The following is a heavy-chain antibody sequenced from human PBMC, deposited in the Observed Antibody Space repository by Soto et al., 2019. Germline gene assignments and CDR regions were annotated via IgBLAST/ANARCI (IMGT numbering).Heavy chain of an antibody. V-gene: IGHV1-18*01. J-gene: IGHJ5*02. CDR2: ISAYNGNT. Sequence: ASVKVSCKASGYTFTSYGISWVRQAPGQGLEWMGWISAYNGNTNYAQKLQGRVTMTTDTSTSTAYMELRSLRSDDTAVYYCAGSDYYDSSGYWFDPWGQGTLVTVSS. D-gene: IGHD3-22*01. CDR3: AGSDYYDSSGYWFDP. CDR1: GYTFTSYG.